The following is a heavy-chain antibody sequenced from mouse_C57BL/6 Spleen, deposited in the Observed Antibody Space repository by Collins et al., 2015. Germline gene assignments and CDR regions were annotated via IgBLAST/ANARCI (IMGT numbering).Heavy chain of an antibody. CDR2: IDPENGDT. D-gene: IGHD1-2*01. CDR1: GFNIKDDY. CDR3: TSHYV. J-gene: IGHJ1*03. V-gene: IGHV14-4*01. Sequence: EVQLLQSGAELVRPGASVKLSCTPSGFNIKDDYMHWVNQRPEQGLEWIGWIDPENGDTEYASKFQGKATITTDTSSNTAYLQLSSLTSEDTAVYYCTSHYVWGTGTTVTVSS.